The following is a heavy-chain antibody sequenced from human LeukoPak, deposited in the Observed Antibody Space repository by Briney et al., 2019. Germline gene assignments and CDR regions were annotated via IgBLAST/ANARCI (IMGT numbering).Heavy chain of an antibody. CDR2: ISSSSSYI. D-gene: IGHD7-27*01. CDR1: GFTFSSYS. Sequence: GGSLRLSCAASGFTFSSYSMNWVRQAPGKGLEWVSSISSSSSYIYYADSVKGRFTISRDNAKNSLYLQMNSQRAEDTAVYYCARCPTGDHFDYWGQGTLVTVSS. CDR3: ARCPTGDHFDY. J-gene: IGHJ4*02. V-gene: IGHV3-21*01.